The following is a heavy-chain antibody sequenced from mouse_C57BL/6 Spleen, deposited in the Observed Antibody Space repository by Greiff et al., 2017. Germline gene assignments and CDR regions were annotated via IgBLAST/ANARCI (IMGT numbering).Heavy chain of an antibody. CDR3: ASWGYGSSSFAY. CDR2: INPYNGGT. Sequence: EVQLQQSGPVLVKPGASVKMSCKASGYTFTDYYMNWVKQSHGKSLEWIGVINPYNGGTSYNQKFKGKATLTVDKSSSTAYMKLNSLTSEDSAVYYCASWGYGSSSFAYWGQGTLVTVSA. V-gene: IGHV1-19*01. J-gene: IGHJ3*01. D-gene: IGHD1-1*01. CDR1: GYTFTDYY.